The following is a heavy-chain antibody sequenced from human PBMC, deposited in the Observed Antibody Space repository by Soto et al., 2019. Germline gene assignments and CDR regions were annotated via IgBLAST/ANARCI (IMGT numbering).Heavy chain of an antibody. Sequence: QVQLVQSGAEVKKPGASVKVSCKASGYTFTSYGISWVRQAPGQGLEWMGWISAYNGNTNYAQKLQGRVTMTTDTATSTAYMELRSLRSDDTAVYYCARAENYSSGWFGPGGYGMDVWGQGTTVTVSS. CDR3: ARAENYSSGWFGPGGYGMDV. CDR2: ISAYNGNT. D-gene: IGHD6-19*01. J-gene: IGHJ6*02. V-gene: IGHV1-18*01. CDR1: GYTFTSYG.